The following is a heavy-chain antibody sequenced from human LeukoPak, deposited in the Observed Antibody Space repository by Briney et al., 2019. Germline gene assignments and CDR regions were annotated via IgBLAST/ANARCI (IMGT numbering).Heavy chain of an antibody. CDR1: GGSIRSYY. Sequence: PSETLSLTRTVSGGSIRSYYWSWIRQPPGKRLEWIGHIYYRGSTNYNPSLKSRVTISVDTSKNQFSLKLSSVTAADTAVYYCATERDGFRQGAFDIWGQGTVVTVSS. D-gene: IGHD5-24*01. V-gene: IGHV4-59*01. CDR3: ATERDGFRQGAFDI. CDR2: IYYRGST. J-gene: IGHJ3*02.